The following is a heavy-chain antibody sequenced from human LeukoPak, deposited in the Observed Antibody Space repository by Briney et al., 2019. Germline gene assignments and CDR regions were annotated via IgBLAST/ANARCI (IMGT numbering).Heavy chain of an antibody. CDR3: ARDRSYYDSSGYYLYYFDY. D-gene: IGHD3-22*01. CDR2: INPNSGGT. CDR1: GYTFTSYG. V-gene: IGHV1-2*02. J-gene: IGHJ4*02. Sequence: ASVKVSCKASGYTFTSYGISWVRQAPGQGLEWMGWINPNSGGTNYAQKFQGRVTMTRDTSISTAYMELSRLRSDDTAVYYCARDRSYYDSSGYYLYYFDYWGQGTLVTVSS.